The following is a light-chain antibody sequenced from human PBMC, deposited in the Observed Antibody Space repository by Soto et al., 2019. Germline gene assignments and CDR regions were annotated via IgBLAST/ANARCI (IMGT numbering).Light chain of an antibody. V-gene: IGKV1-33*01. Sequence: DIQMTQSPSSLSASVGDRVTITCQASQDIRKYLNWYQQKPGKAPKLLIYDASNLESGVPSRFSGSGSGTDFTFTIIRLQPEDIATYYCQQYDNLLYTFGQGTKLEIK. CDR3: QQYDNLLYT. CDR2: DAS. J-gene: IGKJ2*01. CDR1: QDIRKY.